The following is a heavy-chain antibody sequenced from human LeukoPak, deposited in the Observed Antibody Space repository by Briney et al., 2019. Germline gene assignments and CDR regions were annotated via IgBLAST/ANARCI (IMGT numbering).Heavy chain of an antibody. CDR1: GGTFSSYA. V-gene: IGHV1-69*13. CDR3: AREVVVAATGGYFDY. CDR2: IIPIFGTA. D-gene: IGHD2-15*01. J-gene: IGHJ4*02. Sequence: ASVKVSCKASGGTFSSYAISWVRQAPGQGLEWMGGIIPIFGTANYAQKFQGRVTITADESTSTAHMELSSLRSEDTAVYYCAREVVVAATGGYFDYWGQGTLVTVSS.